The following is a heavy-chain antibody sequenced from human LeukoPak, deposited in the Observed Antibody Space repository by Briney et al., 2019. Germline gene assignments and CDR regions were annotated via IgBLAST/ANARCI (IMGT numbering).Heavy chain of an antibody. J-gene: IGHJ4*02. CDR2: INPSGGST. V-gene: IGHV1-46*01. CDR3: ARDGSGSYSFDY. Sequence: ASVKVSCKASGYTFTSYGISWVRQAPGQGLEWMGIINPSGGSTSYAQKFQGKVTMTRDTSTSTVYMELSSLRSEDTAVYYCARDGSGSYSFDYWGQGTLVTVSS. CDR1: GYTFTSYG. D-gene: IGHD1-26*01.